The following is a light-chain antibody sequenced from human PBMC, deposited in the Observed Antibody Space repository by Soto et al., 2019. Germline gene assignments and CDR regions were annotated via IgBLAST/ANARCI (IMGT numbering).Light chain of an antibody. CDR2: KAS. CDR1: QSISSW. CDR3: QQYNTYSSLT. J-gene: IGKJ4*01. V-gene: IGKV1-5*03. Sequence: DINITKSPSTLSASVGDRVTITCRASQSISSWLAWYQQKPGKAPKLLIYKASSLESGVPSRFSGSGYGTEFTLTISSLQPDDFATYYCQQYNTYSSLTFGGGTKVDIK.